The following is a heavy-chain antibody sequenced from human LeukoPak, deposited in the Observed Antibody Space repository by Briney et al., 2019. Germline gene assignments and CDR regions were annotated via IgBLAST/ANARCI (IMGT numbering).Heavy chain of an antibody. CDR1: GGSISSYY. Sequence: PSETLSLTCTVSGGSISSYYWSWIRQPPGKGLEWIGYIYYSGTTNYNPCLQSRVTMSLDMSKNQLSLKLSSVTAADTAVYYCARSTGYSYGFGYFDYWGQGTLVTVSS. V-gene: IGHV4-59*01. D-gene: IGHD5-18*01. CDR3: ARSTGYSYGFGYFDY. CDR2: IYYSGTT. J-gene: IGHJ4*02.